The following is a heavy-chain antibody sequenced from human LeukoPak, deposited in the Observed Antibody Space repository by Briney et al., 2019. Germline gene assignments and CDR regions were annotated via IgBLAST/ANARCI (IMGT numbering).Heavy chain of an antibody. Sequence: ASVKVSCKASGYTFTGYYMHWVRQAPGQGLEWMGWINPTSGGTNYAQKFQGRVTMTRDTSISTAYMELSRLRSDDTAVYYCARRVYAVVVVPAARENWFDPWGQGTLVTVSS. V-gene: IGHV1-2*02. D-gene: IGHD2-2*01. CDR2: INPTSGGT. J-gene: IGHJ5*02. CDR3: ARRVYAVVVVPAARENWFDP. CDR1: GYTFTGYY.